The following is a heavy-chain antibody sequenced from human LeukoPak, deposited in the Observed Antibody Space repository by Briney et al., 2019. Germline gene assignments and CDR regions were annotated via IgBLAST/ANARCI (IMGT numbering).Heavy chain of an antibody. J-gene: IGHJ4*02. CDR1: GFRFSGYW. Sequence: GSLRLSCAASGFRFSGYWMTWVRQAPGKGLEWVANIKGDGSETSYVTSVRGRFTISRDNAKNSLYLQMNNLRAEDTAVYYCARDLVWNDFEGEEGGQDYWGQGTLITVSS. CDR2: IKGDGSET. D-gene: IGHD1-1*01. CDR3: ARDLVWNDFEGEEGGQDY. V-gene: IGHV3-7*01.